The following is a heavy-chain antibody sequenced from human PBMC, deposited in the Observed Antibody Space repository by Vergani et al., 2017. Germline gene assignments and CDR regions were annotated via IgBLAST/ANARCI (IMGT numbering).Heavy chain of an antibody. V-gene: IGHV4-4*08. CDR3: ASDFCCEWYFDP. CDR1: GSSIDSFY. Sequence: VLLQEPGPGLVRPSETLSLKCSDSGSSIDSFYWSWNRQSPGKGLEWIGYVFRNGNVNYNPSFYFRVAIDTSNNELSLRVTSVTAADTAVYYCASDFCCEWYFDPWGRGATVTVSS. J-gene: IGHJ2*01. CDR2: VFRNGNV.